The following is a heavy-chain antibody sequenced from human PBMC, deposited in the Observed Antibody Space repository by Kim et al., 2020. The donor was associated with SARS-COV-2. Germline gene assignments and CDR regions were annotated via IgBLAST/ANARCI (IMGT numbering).Heavy chain of an antibody. V-gene: IGHV5-10-1*01. CDR1: GYRFTSYW. CDR2: IDPSDSYT. J-gene: IGHJ3*01. Sequence: GESLKISCNVSGYRFTSYWITWVRQMPGKGLEWMGNIDPSDSYTKYSPSSRGHVTISTDKALSTAYLQWSRLRASDTAIYYCARRQGGGDGFDVWGQGTVVSVSS. D-gene: IGHD3-16*01. CDR3: ARRQGGGDGFDV.